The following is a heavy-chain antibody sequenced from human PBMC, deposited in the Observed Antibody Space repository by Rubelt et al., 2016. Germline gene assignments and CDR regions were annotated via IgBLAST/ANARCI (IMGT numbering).Heavy chain of an antibody. Sequence: EVQLVESGGGLVKPGGSLRLSCAASGFTFSRYSMNWVRQAPGKGLEWVSSISGSGLSTYYADSVKGRFTISRDNSKNTRYLQMDSLRAEDTAWYYCARGGAYYYDSTYYYYGIDVWGQGTTVTVSS. CDR3: ARGGAYYYDSTYYYYGIDV. CDR2: ISGSGLST. D-gene: IGHD3-22*01. CDR1: GFTFSRYS. V-gene: IGHV3-21*04. J-gene: IGHJ6*02.